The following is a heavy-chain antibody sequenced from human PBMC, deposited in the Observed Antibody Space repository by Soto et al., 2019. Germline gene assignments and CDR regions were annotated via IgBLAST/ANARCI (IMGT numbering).Heavy chain of an antibody. D-gene: IGHD3-10*01. J-gene: IGHJ3*02. CDR3: ARGVYGSGNYYTGPSAFDI. V-gene: IGHV1-69*06. CDR2: TIPVFNTA. CDR1: GGTLSDHG. Sequence: QVQLEQSGAEVKKHGSSVKISCKASGGTLSDHGVSWLRQAPGQGLEWVGGTIPVFNTAKYAPKFQGRVTIAADKSTNIAYMELGSLRSDDTAFYYCARGVYGSGNYYTGPSAFDIWGQGTLVIVSS.